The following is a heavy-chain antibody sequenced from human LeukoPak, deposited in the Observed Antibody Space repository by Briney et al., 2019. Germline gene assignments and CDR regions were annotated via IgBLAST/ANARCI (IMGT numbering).Heavy chain of an antibody. J-gene: IGHJ4*02. CDR3: AKADVEYYSGSGSHFFDC. V-gene: IGHV3-23*01. CDR2: ITGGGDTT. Sequence: GGSLRLSCAVSGFTFSNYAMSWVRQAPGKGLEWVSAITGGGDTTYYADSVKGRFTISRDNSKNTLYLLMNSLRAEDTAVYYCAKADVEYYSGSGSHFFDCWGQGTLVTVSS. D-gene: IGHD3-10*01. CDR1: GFTFSNYA.